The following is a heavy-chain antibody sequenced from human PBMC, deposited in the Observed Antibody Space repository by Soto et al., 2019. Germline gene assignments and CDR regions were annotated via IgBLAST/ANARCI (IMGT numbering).Heavy chain of an antibody. CDR2: IYTSGST. Sequence: SETLCITCTFSVGSTSSYYWSWIRQPAGKGLEWIGRIYTSGSTNYNPSLKSRVTMSVDTSRNQFSLKLSSVTAADTAVYYCASLPARPYYHGVDVWGQGTTVTVSS. CDR3: ASLPARPYYHGVDV. J-gene: IGHJ6*02. D-gene: IGHD2-2*01. V-gene: IGHV4-4*07. CDR1: VGSTSSYY.